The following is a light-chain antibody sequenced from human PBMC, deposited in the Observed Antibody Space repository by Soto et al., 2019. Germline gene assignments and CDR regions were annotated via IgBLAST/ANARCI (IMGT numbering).Light chain of an antibody. CDR3: QQYDNSPWT. V-gene: IGKV3-20*01. Sequence: EIVLTQSPGTLSLSPGERATLSCRASQSVSSYNLAWYQQKPGQAPRLLTYDAYTRAPGIPDRFSGSGSGTDFNLTISRLEREDFAVYYCQQYDNSPWTFGGGTKVEIK. J-gene: IGKJ4*01. CDR1: QSVSSYN. CDR2: DAY.